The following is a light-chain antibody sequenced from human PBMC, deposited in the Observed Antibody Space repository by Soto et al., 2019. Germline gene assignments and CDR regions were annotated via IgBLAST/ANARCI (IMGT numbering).Light chain of an antibody. V-gene: IGLV2-14*03. CDR3: QAWDSSKGVV. CDR1: SSDVGSYPY. CDR2: DVN. Sequence: QSVLTQPASVSGSPGQSITISCTGTSSDVGSYPYVSWYQQHPGKAPKLMIYDVNSRPSGIPERFSGSNSGNTATLTISGTQAMDEADYYCQAWDSSKGVVFGGGTKLTVL. J-gene: IGLJ2*01.